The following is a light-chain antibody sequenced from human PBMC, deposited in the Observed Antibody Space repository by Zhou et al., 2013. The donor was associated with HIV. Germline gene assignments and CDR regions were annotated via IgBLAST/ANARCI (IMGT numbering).Light chain of an antibody. CDR3: QQLNSYPQT. J-gene: IGKJ1*01. CDR2: DAS. Sequence: DIQMTQSPSSLSASVGDRVTITCRASQSISSYLNWYQQKPGKAPNLLIYDASNLEAGVPSRFSGGGSGTDFTLTISSLQPEDFATYYCQQLNSYPQTFGQGTKVEIK. CDR1: QSISSY. V-gene: IGKV1-33*01.